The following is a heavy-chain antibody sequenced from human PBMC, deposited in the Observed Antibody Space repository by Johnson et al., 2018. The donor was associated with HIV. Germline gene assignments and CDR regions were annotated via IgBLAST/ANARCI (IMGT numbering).Heavy chain of an antibody. CDR3: ARVGVSGYDLAAFDI. CDR2: MSSSGSTI. CDR1: GFTFSDFY. J-gene: IGHJ3*02. D-gene: IGHD5-12*01. Sequence: QVQLVESGGGVVRPGGSLRLSCAASGFTFSDFYMSWIRQAPGKGLEWISYMSSSGSTIYHAESVKGRFTISRDNAKNSLYLQMNSLRVEDTAVYYCARVGVSGYDLAAFDIWGQGTMVTVSS. V-gene: IGHV3-11*04.